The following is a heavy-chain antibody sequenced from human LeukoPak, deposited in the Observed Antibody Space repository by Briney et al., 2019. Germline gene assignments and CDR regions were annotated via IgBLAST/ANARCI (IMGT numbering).Heavy chain of an antibody. CDR3: ARDPDSSGYYYFDY. J-gene: IGHJ4*02. V-gene: IGHV3-11*01. CDR2: ISSSGSTI. Sequence: GGSLRLSCAASGFTFSDYYMSWIRQAPGKGLEWVSYISSSGSTIYYADSVKGRFTISRDNAKNSLYPQMNSLGAEDTAVYYCARDPDSSGYYYFDYWGQGTLVTVSS. CDR1: GFTFSDYY. D-gene: IGHD3-22*01.